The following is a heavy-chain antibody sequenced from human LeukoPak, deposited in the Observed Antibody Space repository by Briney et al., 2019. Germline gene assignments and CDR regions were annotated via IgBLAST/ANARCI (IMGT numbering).Heavy chain of an antibody. J-gene: IGHJ5*02. V-gene: IGHV1-2*02. Sequence: ASVKVSCKASGYTFTGYYIHWVRQAPGQGLEWMAWINPNSGATNYAQKFQGRVSMTRDTSISTAYMALSRLTSDDTAVYFCARGRFGEWDNGFDPWGQGTLVTVSS. CDR3: ARGRFGEWDNGFDP. D-gene: IGHD3-10*01. CDR2: INPNSGAT. CDR1: GYTFTGYY.